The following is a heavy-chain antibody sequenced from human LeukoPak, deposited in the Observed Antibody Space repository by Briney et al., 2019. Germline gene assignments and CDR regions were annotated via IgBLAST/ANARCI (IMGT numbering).Heavy chain of an antibody. V-gene: IGHV1-2*02. D-gene: IGHD3-16*01. Sequence: ASVKVSCKASGYTFTSYAMNWVRQAPGQGLEWMGWINPNSGGTNYAQKFQGRVTMTRDTSISTAYMELSRLRSDDTAVYYCARVLRGSGDYWGQGTLVTVSS. CDR3: ARVLRGSGDY. CDR1: GYTFTSYA. J-gene: IGHJ4*02. CDR2: INPNSGGT.